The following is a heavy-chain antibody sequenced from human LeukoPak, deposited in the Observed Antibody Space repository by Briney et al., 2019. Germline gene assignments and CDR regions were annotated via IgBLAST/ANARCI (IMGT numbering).Heavy chain of an antibody. V-gene: IGHV3-23*01. CDR1: GFTFSGYA. Sequence: GGSLRLSCAASGFTFSGYAMSWVRQAPGKGLEWVSAISGSGGSTYYADSVKGRFTISRDNSKNTLYLQMNSLRAEDTAVYYCAKGQGSGWAYNWFDPWGQGTLVTVSS. J-gene: IGHJ5*02. CDR3: AKGQGSGWAYNWFDP. CDR2: ISGSGGST. D-gene: IGHD6-19*01.